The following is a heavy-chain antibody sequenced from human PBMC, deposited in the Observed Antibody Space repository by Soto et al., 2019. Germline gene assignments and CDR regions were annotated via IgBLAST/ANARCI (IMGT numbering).Heavy chain of an antibody. J-gene: IGHJ4*02. Sequence: QVQLQESGPGLLKPSETLSLTCTVSGGSISSYFYIWVRQPPGKGLEWIGSVYYTGTTDYNPSLNSRVTIPVDTSKTQFSLKPSSLSVADTVVYYCTRYLAAGPTAFVYWGRGTLVTASS. V-gene: IGHV4-59*01. CDR2: VYYTGTT. CDR1: GGSISSYF. D-gene: IGHD6-13*01. CDR3: TRYLAAGPTAFVY.